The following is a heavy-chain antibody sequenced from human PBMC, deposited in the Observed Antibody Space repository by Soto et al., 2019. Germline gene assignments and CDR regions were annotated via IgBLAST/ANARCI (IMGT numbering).Heavy chain of an antibody. CDR3: ARLGDFWSGYQTMTYYYYMEV. CDR1: GRSISSYY. CDR2: TYYSGST. D-gene: IGHD3-3*01. J-gene: IGHJ6*03. Sequence: SETLSLTCTVSGRSISSYYWSSIRQPPGKGLEWIGYTYYSGSTNYNTSLKSRVTISVDTSKNQFSLKLSSVTAADTAVYYCARLGDFWSGYQTMTYYYYMEVWGKGTTVTVSS. V-gene: IGHV4-59*01.